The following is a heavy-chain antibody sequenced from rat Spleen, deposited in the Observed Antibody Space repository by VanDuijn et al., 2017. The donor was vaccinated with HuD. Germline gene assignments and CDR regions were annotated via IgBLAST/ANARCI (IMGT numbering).Heavy chain of an antibody. D-gene: IGHD1-10*01. V-gene: IGHV3-3*01. J-gene: IGHJ2*01. CDR3: ARDNNYKAY. CDR2: IDSAGST. Sequence: EVQLQESGPGLVKPSQSLSLTCSVTVYSITSSYRWSWVRKFPGNKLEWMGNIDSAGSTNYNPSLKSLISITRDTAKNQFFLPVRSVTTEDTATYYCARDNNYKAYWGQGVMVTVSS. CDR1: VYSITSSYR.